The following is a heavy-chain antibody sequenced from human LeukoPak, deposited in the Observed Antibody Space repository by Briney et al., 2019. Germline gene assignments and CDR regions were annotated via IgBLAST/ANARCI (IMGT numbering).Heavy chain of an antibody. CDR2: IYYSGST. Sequence: SETPSLTCTVSGGSISSSSYYWGWIRQPPGKGLEWIGSIYYSGSTYYNPSLKSRVTISVDTSKNQFSLKLSSVTAADTAVYYCARHEGLAARLIVGGDDAFDIWGQGTMVTVSS. D-gene: IGHD6-6*01. J-gene: IGHJ3*02. CDR3: ARHEGLAARLIVGGDDAFDI. CDR1: GGSISSSSYY. V-gene: IGHV4-39*01.